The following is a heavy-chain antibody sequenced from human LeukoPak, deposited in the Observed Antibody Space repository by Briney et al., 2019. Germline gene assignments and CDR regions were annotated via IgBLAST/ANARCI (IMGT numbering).Heavy chain of an antibody. CDR2: INHSGST. D-gene: IGHD2-2*01. CDR1: GGSLSGYC. J-gene: IGHJ6*02. CDR3: ARGSIVVLPAAIYGLDV. Sequence: PSETLSLTCAVYGGSLSGYCWSWIRKPPGRGLEWIGEINHSGSTNYNPSLKSRVTISLDTSKNQFSLKLSSVTAADTAVYYCARGSIVVLPAAIYGLDVWGQGTTVTVSS. V-gene: IGHV4-34*01.